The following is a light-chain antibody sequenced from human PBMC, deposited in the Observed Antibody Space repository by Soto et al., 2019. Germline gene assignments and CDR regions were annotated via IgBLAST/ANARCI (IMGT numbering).Light chain of an antibody. Sequence: IQLTQSPSFLSASVGDRVTITCRASQAIGSYLAWYQQKPWKAPKLLIYVASTLLSGVPSRFSGSGSETDFTLTISSLQPEDFATYYCQQLSLHPLTFGGGTKVE. CDR2: VAS. CDR3: QQLSLHPLT. CDR1: QAIGSY. J-gene: IGKJ4*01. V-gene: IGKV1-9*01.